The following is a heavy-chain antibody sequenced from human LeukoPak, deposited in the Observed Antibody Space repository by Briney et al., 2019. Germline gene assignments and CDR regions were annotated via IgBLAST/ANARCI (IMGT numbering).Heavy chain of an antibody. D-gene: IGHD3-10*01. J-gene: IGHJ5*02. Sequence: PSETLSLTCTVSGGSISSYYWSWIRQPPGKGLEWIGYIYYSGSTNYNPSLKSRVTISVDTSKNQFSLKLSSVTAADTAVYYCARESSYGSGSYYNSTGFNWFDPWGQGTLVTVSS. V-gene: IGHV4-59*12. CDR2: IYYSGST. CDR1: GGSISSYY. CDR3: ARESSYGSGSYYNSTGFNWFDP.